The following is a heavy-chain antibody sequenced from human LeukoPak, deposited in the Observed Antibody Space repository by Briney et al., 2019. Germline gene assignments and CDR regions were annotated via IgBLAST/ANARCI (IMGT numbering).Heavy chain of an antibody. Sequence: SETLSLTCGVYGGSFSGYYWTWIRQSPGMGLEWVGEIIHSGRTNYNPSLTSRVTISVDTSKNQFSLELSSVTAADTAVYYCARGFNYDYVWGSYRPYYFDYWGQGTLVTVSS. CDR3: ARGFNYDYVWGSYRPYYFDY. J-gene: IGHJ4*02. V-gene: IGHV4-34*01. D-gene: IGHD3-16*02. CDR1: GGSFSGYY. CDR2: IIHSGRT.